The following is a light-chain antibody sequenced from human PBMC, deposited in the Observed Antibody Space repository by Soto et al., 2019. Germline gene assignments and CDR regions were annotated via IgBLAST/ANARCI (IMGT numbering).Light chain of an antibody. CDR2: GAS. J-gene: IGKJ4*01. V-gene: IGKV3-15*01. CDR3: QQYRYWPLT. Sequence: EIVMTQSPATLSVSPGERATLSCRASQSVGNNLAWSRQKSGQAPRLLIYGASTRATGIPARCSGSGSGTEFTLTIDSLQSDDFAVYLCQQYRYWPLTFGGGTKVEIK. CDR1: QSVGNN.